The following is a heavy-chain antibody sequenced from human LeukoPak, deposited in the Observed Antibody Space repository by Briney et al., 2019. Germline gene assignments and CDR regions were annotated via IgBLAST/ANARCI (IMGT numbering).Heavy chain of an antibody. CDR2: ISGSGGST. J-gene: IGHJ4*02. V-gene: IGHV3-23*01. Sequence: GGSLRLSCAASGFTFSSYAMSWVRQAPGKGLEWVSAISGSGGSTYYADSVKGRFTISRDNSKNTLYLQMNSLRAEDTAVYYCAKAPKKPGYCSGGSCYPGLDYWGQGTLVTVSS. CDR3: AKAPKKPGYCSGGSCYPGLDY. D-gene: IGHD2-15*01. CDR1: GFTFSSYA.